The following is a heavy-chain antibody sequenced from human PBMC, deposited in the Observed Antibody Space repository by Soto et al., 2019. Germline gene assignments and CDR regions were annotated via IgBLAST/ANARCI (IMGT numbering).Heavy chain of an antibody. CDR2: IYYSGST. CDR3: ARGDLIDYYSYYGMDV. CDR1: GGSISSGDYY. V-gene: IGHV4-30-4*01. J-gene: IGHJ6*02. D-gene: IGHD3-3*01. Sequence: SETLSLTCTVSGGSISSGDYYWSWIRQPPGKGLEWIGYIYYSGSTYYNPSLKSRVTISVDTSKNQFSLKLSSVTAADTAVYYCARGDLIDYYSYYGMDVWGQGITVTVS.